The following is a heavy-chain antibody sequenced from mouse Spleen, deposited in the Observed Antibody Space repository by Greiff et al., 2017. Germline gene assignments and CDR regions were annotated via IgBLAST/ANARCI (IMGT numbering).Heavy chain of an antibody. D-gene: IGHD3-3*01. CDR3: ARRTPGDGYFDV. CDR2: IDPEDGET. CDR1: GFTFTDYY. Sequence: VQLQQSGAELVKPGASVKLSCTASGFTFTDYYMHWVKQRTEQGLEWIGRIDPEDGETKYDPKFQGKATITADTSSNTAYLQLSSLTSEDTAVYYCARRTPGDGYFDVWGAGTTVTVSS. V-gene: IGHV14-2*01. J-gene: IGHJ1*01.